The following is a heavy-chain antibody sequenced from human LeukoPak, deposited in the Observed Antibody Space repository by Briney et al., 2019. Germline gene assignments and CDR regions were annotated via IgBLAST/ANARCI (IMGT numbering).Heavy chain of an antibody. CDR2: IAYDGSNK. Sequence: PGGSLRLSCVTSGFTFRRYGMHWVRQAPGKGLEWVAVIAYDGSNKEYGDSVKGRFTISRDNSKNTLYMQMNSLRAEDTAVYYCARDRSGSYCIDYWGQGTLVTVSS. J-gene: IGHJ4*02. D-gene: IGHD3-10*01. CDR1: GFTFRRYG. CDR3: ARDRSGSYCIDY. V-gene: IGHV3-30-3*01.